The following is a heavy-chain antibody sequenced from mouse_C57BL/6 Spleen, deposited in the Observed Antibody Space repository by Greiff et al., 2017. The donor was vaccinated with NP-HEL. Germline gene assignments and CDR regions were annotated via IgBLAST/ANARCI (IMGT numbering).Heavy chain of an antibody. CDR1: GFTFSDAW. Sequence: EVKVEESGGGLVQPGGSMKLSCAASGFTFSDAWMDWVRQSPEKGLEWVAEIRNKANNHATYYAESVKGRFTISRDDSKSSVYLQMNSLRAEDTGIYYCTSYYGSSDWYFDVWGTGTTVTVSS. CDR3: TSYYGSSDWYFDV. J-gene: IGHJ1*03. V-gene: IGHV6-6*01. D-gene: IGHD1-1*01. CDR2: IRNKANNHAT.